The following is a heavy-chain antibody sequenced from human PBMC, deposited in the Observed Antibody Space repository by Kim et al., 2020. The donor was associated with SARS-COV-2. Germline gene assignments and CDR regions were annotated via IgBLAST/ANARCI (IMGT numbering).Heavy chain of an antibody. CDR3: ASVFPRSGSYDF. D-gene: IGHD1-26*01. CDR2: ITDNGVTT. V-gene: IGHV3-64*02. J-gene: IGHJ4*02. CDR1: GFTFRSYA. Sequence: GGSLRLSCAGSGFTFRSYAMQWVRQAPGKGLEYVSAITDNGVTTFYADSVKGRFTISRDNSKNMVYLQMGSLRPEDTAVYYCASVFPRSGSYDFWGQGILATVS.